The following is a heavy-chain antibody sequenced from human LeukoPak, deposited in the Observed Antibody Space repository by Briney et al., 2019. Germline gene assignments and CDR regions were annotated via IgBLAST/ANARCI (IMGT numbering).Heavy chain of an antibody. Sequence: GGSLRLACAASGFSLSSYWMHWVRQAPGKGLVWVSRINSDGSTTNYADSVKGRFHISRDNAKTTLYLQMNSLRAEDTAVYYCARRQYRSSWYYFDYWGQGTLVTVSS. CDR3: ARRQYRSSWYYFDY. J-gene: IGHJ4*02. CDR2: INSDGSTT. CDR1: GFSLSSYW. D-gene: IGHD6-13*01. V-gene: IGHV3-74*01.